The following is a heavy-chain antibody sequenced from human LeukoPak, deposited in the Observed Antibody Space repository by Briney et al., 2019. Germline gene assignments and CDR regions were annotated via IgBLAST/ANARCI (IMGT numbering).Heavy chain of an antibody. CDR3: ARGGTGSGWYGVPFDY. D-gene: IGHD6-19*01. Sequence: VSVKVSCKASGYTFTSYGISWVRQAPGQGLEWMGWISAYNGNTNCAQKLQGRVTMTTDTSTSTAYMELRSLRSDDTAVYYCARGGTGSGWYGVPFDYWGQGTLVTVSS. CDR2: ISAYNGNT. J-gene: IGHJ4*02. CDR1: GYTFTSYG. V-gene: IGHV1-18*01.